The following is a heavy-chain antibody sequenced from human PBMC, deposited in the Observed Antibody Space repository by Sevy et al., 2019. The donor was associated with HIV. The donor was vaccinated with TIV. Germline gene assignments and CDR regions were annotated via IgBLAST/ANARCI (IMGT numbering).Heavy chain of an antibody. J-gene: IGHJ4*02. V-gene: IGHV3-49*04. Sequence: GGPLSPSFQALGFTLGDFVMTGVGQAPGKGLEWVAFLRRVVYGGTVVHAPAVRGRFVISRDDSKTIAYLQMNDLKTEDTGVYYCTRWKAAQSIFDYWGQGALVTVSS. CDR3: TRWKAAQSIFDY. CDR1: GFTLGDFV. CDR2: LRRVVYGGTV. D-gene: IGHD6-13*01.